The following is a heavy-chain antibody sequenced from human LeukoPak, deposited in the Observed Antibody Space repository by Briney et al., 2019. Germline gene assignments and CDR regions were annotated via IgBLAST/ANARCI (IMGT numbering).Heavy chain of an antibody. CDR2: IRSNSDGGTI. CDR3: ATDFYDTT. V-gene: IGHV3-15*07. J-gene: IGHJ5*02. CDR1: GFTFSNAW. Sequence: PGGSLRLSCATSGFTFSNAWMNWVRQAPGKGLEWVGRIRSNSDGGTIDYAAPVKGRFALSRDDSKNTLYLQMNSLQTEDAAVYYCATDFYDTTWGQGTLVTVSS. D-gene: IGHD3-22*01.